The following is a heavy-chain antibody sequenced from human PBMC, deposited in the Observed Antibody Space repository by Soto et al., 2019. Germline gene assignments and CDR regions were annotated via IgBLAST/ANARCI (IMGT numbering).Heavy chain of an antibody. CDR2: INVGNGNT. V-gene: IGHV1-3*01. CDR1: GYTYISYS. CDR3: AREKWGSGCRWLDL. J-gene: IGHJ5*02. D-gene: IGHD6-19*01. Sequence: ASVKVSCKASGYTYISYSMHWVRQAPGQRLEWMGWINVGNGNTKYSQNFQGRVTINQDTSASTAYMELSSLTSEDTAVYYCAREKWGSGCRWLDLWGQGTLVTVSS.